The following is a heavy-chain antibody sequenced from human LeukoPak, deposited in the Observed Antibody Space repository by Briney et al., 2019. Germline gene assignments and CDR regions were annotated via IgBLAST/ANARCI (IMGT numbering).Heavy chain of an antibody. Sequence: GGTLRLSCAASGFTFSSYGMSWVRQAPGKGLEWVAFIRYDGSNKYYADSVKGRFTISRDNSKNTLYLQMKSLRAEDTAVYYCAKGGGYEAQYYYYYLDVWGKGTTVTISS. D-gene: IGHD5-12*01. CDR1: GFTFSSYG. CDR3: AKGGGYEAQYYYYYLDV. V-gene: IGHV3-30*02. J-gene: IGHJ6*03. CDR2: IRYDGSNK.